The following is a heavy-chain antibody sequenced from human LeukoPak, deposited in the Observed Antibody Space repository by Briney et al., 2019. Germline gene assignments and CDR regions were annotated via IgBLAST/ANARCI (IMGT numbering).Heavy chain of an antibody. Sequence: SETLSLTCTVSGGTVTSDYWSWIRQPPGKGLEWIGYMYYSGSTNYNPSLKSRVTISGDTSKNQFSLKLSSVTAADTAVYYCARRYCSSTSCPIDYWGQGTLVTVSS. CDR1: GGTVTSDY. J-gene: IGHJ4*02. CDR2: MYYSGST. D-gene: IGHD2-2*01. CDR3: ARRYCSSTSCPIDY. V-gene: IGHV4-59*08.